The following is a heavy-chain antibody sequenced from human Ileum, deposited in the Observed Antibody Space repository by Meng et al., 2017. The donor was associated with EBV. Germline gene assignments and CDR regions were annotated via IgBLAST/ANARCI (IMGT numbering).Heavy chain of an antibody. CDR1: RYTFINQD. CDR3: ARGSGAGGRDWFDP. J-gene: IGHJ5*02. V-gene: IGHV1-8*01. CDR2: MNSYTGNA. D-gene: IGHD3-16*01. Sequence: VQLGECVALCKRPRASMKASSKASRYTFINQDINWVRQAAGQGLESIGWMNSYTGNAGYAQKFRGRVTMTRDTSINTAYLEVISLTSEDTAVYYCARGSGAGGRDWFDPWGQGTLVTVSS.